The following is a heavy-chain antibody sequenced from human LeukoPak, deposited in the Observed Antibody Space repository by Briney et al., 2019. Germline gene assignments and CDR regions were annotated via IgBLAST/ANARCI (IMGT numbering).Heavy chain of an antibody. CDR2: ISYDGSNK. CDR1: GFTFRSYA. Sequence: PGKSLRLSCAASGFTFRSYAIHWVRQAPGKGLEWVAVISYDGSNKYYADSVKGRFTISRDNSKNTLYLQMNSLRAEDTAVYYCARDRQWLVPVQYFDYWGQGTLVTVSS. CDR3: ARDRQWLVPVQYFDY. V-gene: IGHV3-30-3*01. J-gene: IGHJ4*02. D-gene: IGHD6-19*01.